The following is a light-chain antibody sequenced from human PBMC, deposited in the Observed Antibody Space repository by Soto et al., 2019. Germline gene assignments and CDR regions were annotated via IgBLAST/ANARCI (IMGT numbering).Light chain of an antibody. Sequence: QSALTQPASVSGSPGQSITISCTGTSSDVGGYNYVSWYQHHPGKPPELMIFEVSNRPSGVSHRFSGSKSGNTASLTISGLQTEDEGDYYCSSYTSSSTRVFGTGTKLTVL. CDR3: SSYTSSSTRV. J-gene: IGLJ1*01. CDR1: SSDVGGYNY. V-gene: IGLV2-14*01. CDR2: EVS.